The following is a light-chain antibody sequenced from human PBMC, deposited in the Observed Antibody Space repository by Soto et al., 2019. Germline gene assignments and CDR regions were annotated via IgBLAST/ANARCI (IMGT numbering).Light chain of an antibody. Sequence: IQMTQSPSSVTASVGDRVNSTCRASQRIGTYLNWYQQRPGRAPKLLISPISTLQRGVPSRFSGSGSGTDFTLTITALQPEDFATYYCQQSYSTPYTFGQGTKLEIK. CDR2: PIS. J-gene: IGKJ2*01. CDR1: QRIGTY. CDR3: QQSYSTPYT. V-gene: IGKV1-39*01.